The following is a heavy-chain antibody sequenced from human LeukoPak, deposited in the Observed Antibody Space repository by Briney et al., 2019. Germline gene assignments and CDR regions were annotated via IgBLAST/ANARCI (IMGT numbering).Heavy chain of an antibody. J-gene: IGHJ4*02. D-gene: IGHD3-10*01. CDR1: GGPFSGYF. CDR2: THNSGTT. CDR3: ARRYYYNLGSFPFDF. Sequence: SETLSLTCAVSGGPFSGYFWSWIRQSSGKGLEWIGETHNSGTTNYNRSLNSRVTISEDTSKNQFYLNLSSVTAADTAVYYCARRYYYNLGSFPFDFWGQGTLVTVSS. V-gene: IGHV4-34*01.